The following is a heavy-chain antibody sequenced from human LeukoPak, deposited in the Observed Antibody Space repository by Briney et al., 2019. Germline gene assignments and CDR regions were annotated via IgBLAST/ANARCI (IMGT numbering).Heavy chain of an antibody. CDR2: IFSSAAT. J-gene: IGHJ4*02. CDR1: GGSLSPHY. Sequence: SETLSLTCSVSGGSLSPHYWSWIRQPPGKKFEWIGHIFSSAATNYNLSLKRRGTISADASKSQFSLNVASVTAADTAVYFCVRHIKFSSGPIDSWGQGTLVIVSS. D-gene: IGHD3-22*01. CDR3: VRHIKFSSGPIDS. V-gene: IGHV4-59*08.